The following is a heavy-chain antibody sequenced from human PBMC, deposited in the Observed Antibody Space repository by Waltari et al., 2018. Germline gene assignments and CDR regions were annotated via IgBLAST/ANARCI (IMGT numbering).Heavy chain of an antibody. J-gene: IGHJ4*02. CDR3: ARDECTGGDCYSHFHY. CDR1: GFTFSTYA. CDR2: IINKGGSS. Sequence: EVHLLESGGGLIRPGGSLRLSCAASGFTFSTYAMSWVRQAPGKGLEWVSGIINKGGSSFSADSVEGRFTISRDNSKNTLYLQMENLRGEDTAVYYCARDECTGGDCYSHFHYWGQGTLVTVSS. V-gene: IGHV3-23*01. D-gene: IGHD2-21*02.